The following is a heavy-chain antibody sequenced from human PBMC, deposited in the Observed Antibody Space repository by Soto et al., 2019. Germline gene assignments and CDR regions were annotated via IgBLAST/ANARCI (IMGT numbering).Heavy chain of an antibody. CDR2: INAGNGNI. V-gene: IGHV1-3*05. D-gene: IGHD3-10*01. Sequence: QVQLVQSGAEEKKPGASVKVSCKASGYTFTSYAMHWVRQAPGQRLEWMGWINAGNGNIKYSQKFQGSVTITRDTSPRTADMELSSLRSEDTAVYYCARARGLTIDYWGQGTLVTVSS. CDR1: GYTFTSYA. J-gene: IGHJ4*02. CDR3: ARARGLTIDY.